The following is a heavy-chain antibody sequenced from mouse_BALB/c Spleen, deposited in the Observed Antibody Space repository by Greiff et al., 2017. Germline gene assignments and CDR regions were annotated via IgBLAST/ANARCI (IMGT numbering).Heavy chain of an antibody. CDR1: GYTFTNYW. V-gene: IGHV1-63*02. J-gene: IGHJ1*01. CDR3: ARSCTEIDEDSSGYPVV. Sequence: QVQLQQSGAELVRPGTSVKISCKASGYTFTNYWLGWVKQRPGHGLEWIGDIYPGGGYTNYNEKFKGKATLTADTSSSTAYMQLSSLTSEDSAVYFCARSCTEIDEDSSGYPVVWGAGTTVTVSS. D-gene: IGHD3-2*01. CDR2: IYPGGGYT.